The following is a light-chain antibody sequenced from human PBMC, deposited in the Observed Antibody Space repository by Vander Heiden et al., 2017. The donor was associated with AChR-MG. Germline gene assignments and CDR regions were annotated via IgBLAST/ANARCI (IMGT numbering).Light chain of an antibody. CDR3: QQYNNWPWIT. J-gene: IGKJ5*01. Sequence: EIVMTQSPATLSVSPGERATLSCRASPSVSSNVAWYQQKPGQAPRLLIYGASTRATGIPARFSGSGSGTEFTLTISSLQSEDFAVYYCQQYNNWPWITFGQGTRLEIK. CDR1: PSVSSN. CDR2: GAS. V-gene: IGKV3-15*01.